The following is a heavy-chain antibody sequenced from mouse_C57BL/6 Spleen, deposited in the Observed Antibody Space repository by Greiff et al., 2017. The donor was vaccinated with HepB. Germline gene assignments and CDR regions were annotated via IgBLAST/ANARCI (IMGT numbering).Heavy chain of an antibody. Sequence: VKLMESGAELVRPGTSVKMSCKASGYTFTNYWIGWAKQRPGHGLEWIGDIYPGGGYTNYNEKFKGKATLTADKSSSTAYMQFSSLTSEDSAIYYCARYLLYDYYAMDYWGQGTSVTVSS. D-gene: IGHD2-3*01. J-gene: IGHJ4*01. CDR2: IYPGGGYT. CDR3: ARYLLYDYYAMDY. CDR1: GYTFTNYW. V-gene: IGHV1-63*01.